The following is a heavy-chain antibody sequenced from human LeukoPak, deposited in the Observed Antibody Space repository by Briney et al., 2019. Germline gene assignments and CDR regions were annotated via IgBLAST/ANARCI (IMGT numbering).Heavy chain of an antibody. CDR3: AKAYYYGSGSYYVAFDC. D-gene: IGHD3-10*01. CDR2: LSGRGDNT. CDR1: GFTFSNYA. V-gene: IGHV3-23*01. Sequence: GGSLRLSCAASGFTFSNYAMTWARQAPGEGLEWVSSLSGRGDNTFYADSVKGRFTISRDNSENTLHLQMNSLRAEDTAVYYCAKAYYYGSGSYYVAFDCWGQGTLVTVSS. J-gene: IGHJ4*02.